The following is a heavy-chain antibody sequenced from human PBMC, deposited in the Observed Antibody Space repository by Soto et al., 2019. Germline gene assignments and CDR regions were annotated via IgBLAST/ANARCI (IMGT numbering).Heavy chain of an antibody. CDR1: GYTFTSYY. J-gene: IGHJ6*02. CDR2: ISAYSDNT. V-gene: IGHV1-18*04. D-gene: IGHD3-3*01. CDR3: ARDMYDFWSGFGDYSMDV. Sequence: ASVKVSCKASGYTFTSYYMHWVRQAPGQGLEWMGLISAYSDNTNYAQNLQGRVTMTTDTSTSTAYMELRSLRSDDTAVYYCARDMYDFWSGFGDYSMDVWGQGTTVTVSS.